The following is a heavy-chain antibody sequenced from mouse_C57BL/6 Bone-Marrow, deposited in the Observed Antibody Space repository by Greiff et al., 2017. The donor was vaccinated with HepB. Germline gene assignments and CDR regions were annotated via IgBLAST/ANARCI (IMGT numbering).Heavy chain of an antibody. J-gene: IGHJ4*01. V-gene: IGHV3-6*01. D-gene: IGHD1-1*01. CDR2: ISYDGSN. Sequence: EVQLVESGPGLVKPSQSLSLTCSVTGYSITSGYYWNWIRQFPGNKLEWMGYISYDGSNNYNPSLKNRISITRDTSKNQFFLKLNSVTTEDTATYYCARDRTTLNAMDYWGQGTSVTVSS. CDR1: GYSITSGYY. CDR3: ARDRTTLNAMDY.